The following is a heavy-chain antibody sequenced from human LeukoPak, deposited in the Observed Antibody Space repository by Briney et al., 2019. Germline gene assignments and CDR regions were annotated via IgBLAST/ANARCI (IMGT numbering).Heavy chain of an antibody. CDR2: IIPIFGTA. D-gene: IGHD3-16*02. CDR1: VGTFSSYA. J-gene: IGHJ5*02. V-gene: IGHV1-69*13. CDR3: ARGVMITFGGVIVYNWFDP. Sequence: ASVKVSCKASVGTFSSYAISWVRQAPGQGLEWMGGIIPIFGTANYAQKFQGRVTITADESTSTAYMELSSLRSEDTAVYYCARGVMITFGGVIVYNWFDPWGQGTLVTVSS.